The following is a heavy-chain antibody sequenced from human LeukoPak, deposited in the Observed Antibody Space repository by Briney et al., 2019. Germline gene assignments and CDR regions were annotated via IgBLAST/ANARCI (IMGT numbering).Heavy chain of an antibody. CDR1: GGTFSSYA. CDR3: ARDKSGSYPPRYYFDY. J-gene: IGHJ4*02. D-gene: IGHD1-26*01. CDR2: IIPIFGTA. Sequence: GASVKVSCRASGGTFSSYAISWVRQAPGQGLEWMGGIIPIFGTANYAQKFQGRVTITADESTSTAYMELSSLRSEDTAVYYCARDKSGSYPPRYYFDYWGQGTLVTVSS. V-gene: IGHV1-69*13.